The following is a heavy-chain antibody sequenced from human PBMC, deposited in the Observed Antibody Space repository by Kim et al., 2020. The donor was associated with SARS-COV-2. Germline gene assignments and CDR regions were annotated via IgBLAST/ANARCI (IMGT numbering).Heavy chain of an antibody. V-gene: IGHV1-69*13. D-gene: IGHD1-1*01. Sequence: SVKVSCKASGGTFSSYAISWVRQAPGQGLEWMGGIIPIFGTANYAQKFQGRVTITADESTSTAYMELRSLRSEDTAVYYCASGQNRRMEYYFGMDVWGQGVTVTVSS. CDR1: GGTFSSYA. CDR3: ASGQNRRMEYYFGMDV. J-gene: IGHJ6*02. CDR2: IIPIFGTA.